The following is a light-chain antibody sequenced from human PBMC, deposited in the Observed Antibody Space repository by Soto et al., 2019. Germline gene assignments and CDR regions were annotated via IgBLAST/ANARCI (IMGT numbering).Light chain of an antibody. CDR2: DAS. CDR3: QQFSSYPLT. J-gene: IGKJ4*01. CDR1: QSVSGSY. Sequence: EIVLTQSPGTLSLSPGERGTLSCRASQSVSGSYLAWYQQKPGQAPRLLIYDASSRATGIPDRFSGSGSGTDFTLTITSLEPEDFAVYYCQQFSSYPLTFGGGTKVDIK. V-gene: IGKV3-20*01.